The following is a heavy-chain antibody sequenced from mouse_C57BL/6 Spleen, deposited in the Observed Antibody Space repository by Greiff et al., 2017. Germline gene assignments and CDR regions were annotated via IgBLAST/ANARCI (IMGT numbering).Heavy chain of an antibody. Sequence: QVQLKQPGAELVMPGASVKLSCKASGYTFTSYWMHWVKQRPGQGLEWIGEIDPSDSYTNYNQKFKGKSTLTVDKSSSTAYMQLSSLTSEDSAVYYCARGTGYFDYWGQGTTLTVSS. CDR3: ARGTGYFDY. V-gene: IGHV1-69*01. J-gene: IGHJ2*01. CDR1: GYTFTSYW. CDR2: IDPSDSYT. D-gene: IGHD4-1*01.